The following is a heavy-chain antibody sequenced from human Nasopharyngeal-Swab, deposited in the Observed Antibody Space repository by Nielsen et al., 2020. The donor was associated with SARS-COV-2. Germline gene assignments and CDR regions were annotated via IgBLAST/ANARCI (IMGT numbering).Heavy chain of an antibody. J-gene: IGHJ6*03. D-gene: IGHD6-13*01. V-gene: IGHV3-74*01. CDR2: INSDGSST. CDR1: GFTFSSYW. Sequence: GGSLRLSCAASGFTFSSYWMHWVRQAPGKGLVWVPRINSDGSSTSYADSVKGRFTIPRDNAKNSLYLQMNSLRAEDTAVYYCASTGAAAASDYYYYYYMDVWGKGTTVTVSS. CDR3: ASTGAAAASDYYYYYYMDV.